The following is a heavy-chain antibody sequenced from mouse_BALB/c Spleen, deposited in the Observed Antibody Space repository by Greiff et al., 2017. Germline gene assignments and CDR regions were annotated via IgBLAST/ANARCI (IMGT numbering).Heavy chain of an antibody. D-gene: IGHD2-1*01. CDR2: ISTYYGDA. Sequence: VQLQQSGAELVRPGVSVKISCKGSGYTFTDYAMHWVKQSHAKSLEWIGVISTYYGDASYNQKFKGKATMTVDKSSSTAYMELARLTSEDSAIYYCARCYYCNYYFDYWGQGTTLTVSS. CDR1: GYTFTDYA. V-gene: IGHV1S137*01. J-gene: IGHJ2*01. CDR3: ARCYYCNYYFDY.